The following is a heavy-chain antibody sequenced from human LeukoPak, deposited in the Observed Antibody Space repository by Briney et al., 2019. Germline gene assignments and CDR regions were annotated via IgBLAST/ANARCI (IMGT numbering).Heavy chain of an antibody. J-gene: IGHJ5*02. CDR3: ATSYCSSTNCYSISPLGFDP. CDR1: GFTFSSYS. Sequence: GGSLRLSCAASGFTFSSYSMNWVRQAPGKGLEWGSSISSSSSYIYYADSVKVRFTISRDNAKNSLYLQMNSLRAEDTAVYYCATSYCSSTNCYSISPLGFDPWGQGTLVTVSS. CDR2: ISSSSSYI. D-gene: IGHD2-2*01. V-gene: IGHV3-21*01.